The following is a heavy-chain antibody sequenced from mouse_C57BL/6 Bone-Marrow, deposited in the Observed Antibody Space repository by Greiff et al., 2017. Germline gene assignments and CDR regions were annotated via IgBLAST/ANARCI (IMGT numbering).Heavy chain of an antibody. Sequence: EVLLVESGGGLVKPGGSLTLSCAASGFSFSDYGMHWVRQAPEKGLEWVAYISSGSSTIYYADTVKGRFTISRDNAKNTLFLHITNRRSDDTAMYYCTRQGLRAMDYWGQGTSVTVSS. D-gene: IGHD3-3*01. CDR1: GFSFSDYG. CDR3: TRQGLRAMDY. J-gene: IGHJ4*01. V-gene: IGHV5-17*01. CDR2: ISSGSSTI.